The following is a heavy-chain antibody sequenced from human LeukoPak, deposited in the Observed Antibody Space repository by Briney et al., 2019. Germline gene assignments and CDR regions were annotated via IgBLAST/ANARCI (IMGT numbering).Heavy chain of an antibody. V-gene: IGHV3-30*04. J-gene: IGHJ4*02. Sequence: GGSLRLSCAASGLTFSNYAMHWVRQAPGKGLEWVAVISNDGSKKDYADSVKGRFTISRDNSKNTLYLQMNSLRAEDTAVYYCARGARKGDDYGGFFDYWGQGTLVSVSS. D-gene: IGHD4-17*01. CDR2: ISNDGSKK. CDR1: GLTFSNYA. CDR3: ARGARKGDDYGGFFDY.